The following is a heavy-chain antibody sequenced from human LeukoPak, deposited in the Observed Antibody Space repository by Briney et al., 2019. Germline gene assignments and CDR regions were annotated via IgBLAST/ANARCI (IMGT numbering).Heavy chain of an antibody. D-gene: IGHD3-10*01. CDR2: ISCSSTYI. Sequence: GGSLTLSCAASGFIFSTYSMIWVRDAPGKALEGVTDISCSSTYIRYADSVKGRFTISRDNSKNSLFLEMNSLRAEDTAVYYCAKVGTGNQYGSGDFDCWGQGTLVTVSS. V-gene: IGHV3-21*01. CDR1: GFIFSTYS. CDR3: AKVGTGNQYGSGDFDC. J-gene: IGHJ4*02.